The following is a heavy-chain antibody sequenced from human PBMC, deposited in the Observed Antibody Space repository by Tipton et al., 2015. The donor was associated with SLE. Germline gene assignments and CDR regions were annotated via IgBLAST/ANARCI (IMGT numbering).Heavy chain of an antibody. CDR3: VRGIGVAGDY. Sequence: QSGAEVKKPGASVKVSCKASGYNFPNFDINWVRQAAGQGLEWMGWVSPLSGKEVYAQKLQGRLTMTTDTSIRTAYMELSSLRSEDTAVYFCVRGIGVAGDYWGQGTLVTVSS. CDR1: GYNFPNFD. V-gene: IGHV1-8*02. J-gene: IGHJ4*02. CDR2: VSPLSGKE. D-gene: IGHD6-19*01.